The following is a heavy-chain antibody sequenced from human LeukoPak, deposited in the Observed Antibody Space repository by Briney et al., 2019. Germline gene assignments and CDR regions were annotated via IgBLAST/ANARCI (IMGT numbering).Heavy chain of an antibody. CDR3: AKSSLHYYDSGGYYYVDY. J-gene: IGHJ4*02. CDR2: IKEDGSVK. V-gene: IGHV3-7*01. Sequence: GGSLRLSCTASGFTFSNSWMTWVRQAPGKGLEWVADIKEDGSVKNYVEYVKGRFTISRDNAKNSLHLQMSSLRVEDTAVYYCAKSSLHYYDSGGYYYVDYWGRGTLVTVSS. D-gene: IGHD3-22*01. CDR1: GFTFSNSW.